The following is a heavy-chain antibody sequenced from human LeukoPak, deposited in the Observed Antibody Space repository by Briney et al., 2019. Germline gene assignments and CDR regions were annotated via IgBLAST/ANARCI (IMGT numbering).Heavy chain of an antibody. Sequence: SETLSLTCAVSGASISNNKYFWAWIRQSPGKGLEWIGTVYYIGTTFYNPSLKSRLTLSVDTSKNQFSLKLGSVIAADTSVYYCARLSDRDPQHWFDPWGQGILVTVSS. V-gene: IGHV4-39*01. J-gene: IGHJ5*02. CDR1: GASISNNKYF. CDR3: ARLSDRDPQHWFDP. CDR2: VYYIGTT. D-gene: IGHD3-10*01.